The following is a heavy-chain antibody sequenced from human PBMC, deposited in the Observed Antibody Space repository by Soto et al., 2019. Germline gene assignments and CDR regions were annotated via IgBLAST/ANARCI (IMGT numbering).Heavy chain of an antibody. J-gene: IGHJ6*03. CDR1: GGSISSYY. D-gene: IGHD3-3*01. V-gene: IGHV4-59*01. CDR2: IYYSGST. CDR3: ARVRFHRFYYYYMDV. Sequence: SETLSLTCTVSGGSISSYYWSWIRQPPGKGLEWIGYIYYSGSTNYNPSLKSRVTISVDTSKNQFSLKPCSVTAADTAVYYCARVRFHRFYYYYMDVWGKGTTVTVSS.